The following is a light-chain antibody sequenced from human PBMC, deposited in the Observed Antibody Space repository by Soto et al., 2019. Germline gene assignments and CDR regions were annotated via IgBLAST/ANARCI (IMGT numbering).Light chain of an antibody. CDR1: SGHSSYA. V-gene: IGLV4-69*01. CDR3: QTWGTGIHVV. J-gene: IGLJ2*01. CDR2: LDSDGSH. Sequence: QPVLTQSPSASASLGASVKLTCTLSSGHSSYAIAWHQQQPEKGPRYLMKLDSDGSHTKGDAIPDRFSGSSSVAERYLTISSLQSEYEADYYCQTWGTGIHVVFGGGTKLTVL.